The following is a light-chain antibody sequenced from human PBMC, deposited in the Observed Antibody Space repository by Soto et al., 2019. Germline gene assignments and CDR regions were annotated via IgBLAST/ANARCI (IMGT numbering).Light chain of an antibody. CDR2: DDS. V-gene: IGLV3-21*02. CDR1: RIGSKS. J-gene: IGLJ2*01. Sequence: SYELTQPPSVSVAPGQTSRITCGGNRIGSKSVHWFQQKPGQAPVLVVHDDSDRPSGSPERFSGSNSGGTATLTISRVEAGDEADYYCQVWDSRDDHRVFGGGTELTVL. CDR3: QVWDSRDDHRV.